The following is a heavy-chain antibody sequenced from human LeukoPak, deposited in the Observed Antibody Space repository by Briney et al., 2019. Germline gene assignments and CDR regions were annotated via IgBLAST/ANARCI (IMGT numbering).Heavy chain of an antibody. Sequence: ASVKVSCKFSGYTFTSYDINWVRQATGQGLEWMGWMNPNSGNTGYAQKFQGRVTMTSDTSITTAYMDLSSLTSEDTAVYYCARRRVGATSHSNWFFDLWGRGTPVTVSS. CDR3: ARRRVGATSHSNWFFDL. D-gene: IGHD1-26*01. V-gene: IGHV1-8*01. J-gene: IGHJ2*01. CDR1: GYTFTSYD. CDR2: MNPNSGNT.